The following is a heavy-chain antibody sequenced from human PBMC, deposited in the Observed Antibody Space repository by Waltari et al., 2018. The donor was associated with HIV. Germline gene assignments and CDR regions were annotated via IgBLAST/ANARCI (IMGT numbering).Heavy chain of an antibody. CDR1: GYNFTTYW. CDR2: NYPADSDT. Sequence: EVQLVQSGAEVKKPGESLKISCKGSGYNFTTYWVGWVRQMPGKGLEWMGINYPADSDTRYSPSFQGQVTSSADKSISTAYLQWSSLKASDTAMYYCARLSGTWNNFSYMDVWGKGTTVTVSS. CDR3: ARLSGTWNNFSYMDV. V-gene: IGHV5-51*01. D-gene: IGHD1-1*01. J-gene: IGHJ6*03.